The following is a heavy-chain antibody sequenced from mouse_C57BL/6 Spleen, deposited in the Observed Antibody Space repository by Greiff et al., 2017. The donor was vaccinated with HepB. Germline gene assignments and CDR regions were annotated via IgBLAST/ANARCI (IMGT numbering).Heavy chain of an antibody. CDR2: IYTGDGDT. CDR1: GYAFSSYW. J-gene: IGHJ4*01. CDR3: ARRISNPYYAMDY. Sequence: QVQLQQSGAELVKPGASVKISCKASGYAFSSYWMNWVKQRPGKGLEWIGQIYTGDGDTNYNGKFKGKAPLTADKSSSTAYMQRSSLTSEDSAVYFCARRISNPYYAMDYWGQGTSVTVSS. V-gene: IGHV1-80*01. D-gene: IGHD2-5*01.